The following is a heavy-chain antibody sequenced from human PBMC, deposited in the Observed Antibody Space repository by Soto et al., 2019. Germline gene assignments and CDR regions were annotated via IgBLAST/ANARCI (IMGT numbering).Heavy chain of an antibody. V-gene: IGHV1-69*06. CDR3: ARGHGSGSYYNGYFDY. J-gene: IGHJ4*02. CDR1: GGTFSSYA. D-gene: IGHD3-10*01. Sequence: QVQLVQSGAEVQKPGSSVKVSCKASGGTFSSYAISWVRQAPGHGLEWMGGIIPIFGTANYAQKFQGRVTITTDKSTSTAYMELSSLRSEDTAVYYCARGHGSGSYYNGYFDYWGQGTLVTVSS. CDR2: IIPIFGTA.